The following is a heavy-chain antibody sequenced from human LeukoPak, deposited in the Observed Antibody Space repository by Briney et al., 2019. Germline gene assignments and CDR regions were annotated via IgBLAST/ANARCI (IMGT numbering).Heavy chain of an antibody. CDR3: STSGRGAWSVGY. CDR1: GFTFSSYS. Sequence: GGSLRLSCAASGFTFSSYSMNWVRQAPGKGLEWVSSISSSSSYIYYADSVKGRFTISRDNAKNSLYLQMNSLKTEDTAVYYCSTSGRGAWSVGYWGQGTLVTVSS. D-gene: IGHD1-1*01. J-gene: IGHJ4*02. V-gene: IGHV3-21*03. CDR2: ISSSSSYI.